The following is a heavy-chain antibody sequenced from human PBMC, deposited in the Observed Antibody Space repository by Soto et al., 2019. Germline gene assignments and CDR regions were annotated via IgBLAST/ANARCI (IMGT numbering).Heavy chain of an antibody. J-gene: IGHJ5*02. D-gene: IGHD2-2*01. V-gene: IGHV4-34*01. CDR2: INHSGST. Sequence: QVQLQQWGAGLLKPSEALSLTCAVYGGYFSGYYWSWIRQPPGKGLEWIGEINHSGSTNYNPSLKSRVTIPVDTPKNQFSLKLSSVTAADTAVYYCARVPPVVPAAPMFDPWGQGTLVTVSS. CDR1: GGYFSGYY. CDR3: ARVPPVVPAAPMFDP.